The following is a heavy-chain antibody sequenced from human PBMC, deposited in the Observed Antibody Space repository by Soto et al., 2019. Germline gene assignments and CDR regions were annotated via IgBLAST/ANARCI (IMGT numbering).Heavy chain of an antibody. Sequence: QVQLVESGGGVVQPGGSLRLSCAASGFTFSSYGMHWVRQAPGKGLEWGAVISYDGNNRYYGDSVKGRFTISRDNSKNTVYLQMHSLRVEDPDVYYCASTCSCYYYLDSWGQGTLVTV. CDR3: ASTCSCYYYLDS. CDR1: GFTFSSYG. J-gene: IGHJ4*02. V-gene: IGHV3-30*03. CDR2: ISYDGNNR. D-gene: IGHD3-3*01.